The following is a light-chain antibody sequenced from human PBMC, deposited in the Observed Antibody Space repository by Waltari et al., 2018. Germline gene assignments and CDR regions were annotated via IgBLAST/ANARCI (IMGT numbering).Light chain of an antibody. J-gene: IGLJ1*01. V-gene: IGLV3-21*04. CDR3: QVWHADIDPGV. Sequence: SYVLTQPPSVSVAPGATASITCGGDHIGRYGGHWYQQKLVQAPVSVIFYDSDRPSGIPARFSGSNSGNTATLTITSVEAGDEARYYCQVWHADIDPGVFGTGTEVTVL. CDR1: HIGRYG. CDR2: YDS.